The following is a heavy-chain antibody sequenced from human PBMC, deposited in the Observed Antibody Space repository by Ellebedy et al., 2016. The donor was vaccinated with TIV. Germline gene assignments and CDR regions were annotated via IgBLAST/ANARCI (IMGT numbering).Heavy chain of an antibody. Sequence: PGGSLRLSCAASGFTVSSNYMSWVRQAPGKGLEWVSIIYSGGNTYYADSVKGRFTISRDNSKKTLYLQMNSLRAEDTAVYYCARDQPDSDWVGGAFDIWGQGTMVTVSS. V-gene: IGHV3-53*01. CDR2: IYSGGNT. D-gene: IGHD6-19*01. CDR1: GFTVSSNY. J-gene: IGHJ3*02. CDR3: ARDQPDSDWVGGAFDI.